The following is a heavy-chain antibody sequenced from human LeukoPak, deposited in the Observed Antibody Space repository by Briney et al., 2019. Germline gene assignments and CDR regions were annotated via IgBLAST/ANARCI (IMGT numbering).Heavy chain of an antibody. J-gene: IGHJ1*01. V-gene: IGHV3-7*01. CDR2: RKQEGSAK. Sequence: GGSLRLSCAASGFTFSSYWMSWVRQAAGRGREWVANRKQEGSAKYYLDSVTGRFTTSSDTANKSLYMQMTGLTAEDTAVYYCAGSYFLLRYFQHWGQGTLVTVSS. CDR3: AGSYFLLRYFQH. CDR1: GFTFSSYW. D-gene: IGHD1-26*01.